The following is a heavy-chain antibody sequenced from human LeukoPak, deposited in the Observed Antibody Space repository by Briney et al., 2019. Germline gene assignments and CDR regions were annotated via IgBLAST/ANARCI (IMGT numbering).Heavy chain of an antibody. Sequence: PSETLSLTCTVSGYSISSGYYWGWIRQPPGKGLEWIGSIYHSGSTYYNPSLKSRVTISVDTSKNQFSLKLSSVTAADTAIYYCARADRLDGGPYLIGPWGQGTLVTVSS. J-gene: IGHJ5*02. V-gene: IGHV4-38-2*02. CDR3: ARADRLDGGPYLIGP. CDR1: GYSISSGYY. D-gene: IGHD2-21*01. CDR2: IYHSGST.